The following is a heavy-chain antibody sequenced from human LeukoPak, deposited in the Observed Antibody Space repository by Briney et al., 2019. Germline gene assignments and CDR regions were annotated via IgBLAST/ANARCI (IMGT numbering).Heavy chain of an antibody. D-gene: IGHD3-10*01. CDR2: IYTSGST. V-gene: IGHV4-61*02. CDR1: GGSISSGSSY. Sequence: SETLSLTCTVSGGSISSGSSYWSWIRQPAGKGLEWIGRIYTSGSTYYNPSLESRVTLSVDTSKNQFSLRLTSVTAADTAIYYCARVHRRGFGEIFIDYWGQGTLVTVSS. CDR3: ARVHRRGFGEIFIDY. J-gene: IGHJ4*02.